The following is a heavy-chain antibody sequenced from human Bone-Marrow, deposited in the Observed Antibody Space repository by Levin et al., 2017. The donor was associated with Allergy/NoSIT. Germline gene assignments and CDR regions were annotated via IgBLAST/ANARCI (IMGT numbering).Heavy chain of an antibody. CDR3: ARPDGQVPASIATLFLKF. V-gene: IGHV3-23*01. CDR2: ISGGGGVA. CDR1: GFTFSTYA. D-gene: IGHD2-2*01. Sequence: QAGGSLRLSCEGAGFTFSTYAMTWVRQAPGKGLQWVSTISGGGGVAYYADSVKGRFTISRDNSKTTLFLHMNSLRVEDTGVYYCARPDGQVPASIATLFLKFWGQGTLVTVSS. J-gene: IGHJ1*01.